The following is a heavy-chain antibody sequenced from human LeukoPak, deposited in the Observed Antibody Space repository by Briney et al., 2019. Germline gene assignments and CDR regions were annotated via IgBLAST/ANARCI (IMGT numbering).Heavy chain of an antibody. Sequence: SETLSLTCAVYGGSFSGYYWSWIRQPPGKGLEWIGEINHSGSTNYNPSLKSRVTISVDTSKNQFSLKLSSVTAADTAVYYCARPAAAGLLDIWGQGTRVTVSS. V-gene: IGHV4-34*01. CDR2: INHSGST. J-gene: IGHJ3*02. CDR3: ARPAAAGLLDI. D-gene: IGHD6-13*01. CDR1: GGSFSGYY.